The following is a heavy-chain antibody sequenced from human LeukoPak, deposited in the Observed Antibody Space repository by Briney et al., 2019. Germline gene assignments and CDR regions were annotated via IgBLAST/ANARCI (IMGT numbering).Heavy chain of an antibody. D-gene: IGHD5-24*01. J-gene: IGHJ4*02. Sequence: GGSLRLSCAASGFTFSSSWMTWVRQAPGKGLEWVASINRDGGEIHYVDSVKGRFTISRDNSKNTLYLQMNSLRGDDTAVYYCAKDDSTNYYYFDYWGQGTLVTVSS. CDR3: AKDDSTNYYYFDY. V-gene: IGHV3-7*01. CDR1: GFTFSSSW. CDR2: INRDGGEI.